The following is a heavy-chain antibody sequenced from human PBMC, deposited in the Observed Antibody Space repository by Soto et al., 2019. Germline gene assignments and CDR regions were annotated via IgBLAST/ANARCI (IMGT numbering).Heavy chain of an antibody. CDR3: ARDFYDSVGNTWFAT. V-gene: IGHV4-59*01. Sequence: SETLSLTFTVSGXXXXXXXXGWIRQAPGKGLEWIGHIHNSGTSGHNPYLNGRVTISIDMYKKQFSLKLTSLTSADTDVYFCARDFYDSVGNTWFATWSKGNMVTVS. CDR2: IHNSGTS. J-gene: IGHJ5*02. CDR1: GXXXXXXX. D-gene: IGHD3-22*01.